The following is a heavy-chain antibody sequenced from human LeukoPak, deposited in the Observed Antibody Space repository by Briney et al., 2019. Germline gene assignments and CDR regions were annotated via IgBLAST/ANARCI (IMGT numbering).Heavy chain of an antibody. V-gene: IGHV1-18*01. CDR2: ISAYNGNT. CDR3: ARDGFKYYDFWSGYWYFDY. D-gene: IGHD3-3*01. J-gene: IGHJ4*02. CDR1: GYTFTSCG. Sequence: ASVKVSCKASGYTFTSCGISWVRQAPGQGLEWMGWISAYNGNTNYAQKLQGRVTMTTDTSTSTAYMELRSLRSDDTAVYYCARDGFKYYDFWSGYWYFDYWGQGTLVTVSS.